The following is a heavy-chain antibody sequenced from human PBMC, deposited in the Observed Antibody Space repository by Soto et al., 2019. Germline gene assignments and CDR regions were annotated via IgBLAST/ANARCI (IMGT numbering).Heavy chain of an antibody. CDR3: ARVRRLGYYFDY. Sequence: VQLVESGGGLVQPGGSLRLSCAASGFTFSDYYMSWIRQAPGKGLEWVSYISSSSSYTNYADSVKGRFTISRDNAKNSLYLQMNSLRAEDTAVYYCARVRRLGYYFDYWGQGTLVTVSS. CDR2: ISSSSSYT. CDR1: GFTFSDYY. J-gene: IGHJ4*02. D-gene: IGHD3-10*01. V-gene: IGHV3-11*06.